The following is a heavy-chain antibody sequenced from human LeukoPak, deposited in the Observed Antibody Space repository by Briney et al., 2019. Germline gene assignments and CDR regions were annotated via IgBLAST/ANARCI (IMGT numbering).Heavy chain of an antibody. V-gene: IGHV4-31*03. J-gene: IGHJ4*02. CDR1: GGSISSGGYY. Sequence: SETLSLTCTVSGGSISSGGYYWSWIRQHPGKGLEWIGYTYYSGSTYYNPSLKSRVTISVDTSKNQFSLKLSSVTAADTAVYYCARALWFGELFRDYWGQGTLVTVSS. D-gene: IGHD3-10*01. CDR3: ARALWFGELFRDY. CDR2: TYYSGST.